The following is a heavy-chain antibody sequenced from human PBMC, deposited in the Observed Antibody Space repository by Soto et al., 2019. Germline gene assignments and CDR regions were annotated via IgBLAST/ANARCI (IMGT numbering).Heavy chain of an antibody. CDR2: INAGNGNP. V-gene: IGHV1-3*05. J-gene: IGHJ4*02. CDR3: ARAVAVPADFDY. CDR1: GYTFTGYA. Sequence: QVQLVQSGAEEKKPGASVKVSCKASGYTFTGYAMHWVRQAPGQRLEWMGWINAGNGNPKYSQKFQGRVTITRDPCASTAYMELSSLRSEDTAVYYCARAVAVPADFDYWGQGTLVTVAS. D-gene: IGHD6-19*01.